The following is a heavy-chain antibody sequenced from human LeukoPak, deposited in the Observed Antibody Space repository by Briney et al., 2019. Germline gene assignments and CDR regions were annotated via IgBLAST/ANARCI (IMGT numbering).Heavy chain of an antibody. CDR1: GGSISSYY. V-gene: IGHV4-59*01. Sequence: PSETLSLTCTVSGGSISSYYWSWIRQPPGKGLEWIGYIYYSGSTNYNPSLKSRVTISVDTSKNQFSLKLSSVTAADTAVYYCARVGGNYDLRDWGQGTLVTVSS. D-gene: IGHD3-16*01. J-gene: IGHJ4*02. CDR2: IYYSGST. CDR3: ARVGGNYDLRD.